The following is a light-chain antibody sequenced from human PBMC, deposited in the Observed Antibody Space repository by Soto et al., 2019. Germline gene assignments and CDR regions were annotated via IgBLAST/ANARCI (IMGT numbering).Light chain of an antibody. CDR2: DVS. CDR1: SSDVGGYNY. Sequence: QSVLTQPASVSESPGQSTTISCTGTSSDVGGYNYVSWYQHHPGKAPKLMIYDVSNRPSGVSNRFSGSKSGNTASLTISGLQPEDEADYYCCSYTTSNTRQIVFGTGTKVTVL. V-gene: IGLV2-14*03. J-gene: IGLJ1*01. CDR3: CSYTTSNTRQIV.